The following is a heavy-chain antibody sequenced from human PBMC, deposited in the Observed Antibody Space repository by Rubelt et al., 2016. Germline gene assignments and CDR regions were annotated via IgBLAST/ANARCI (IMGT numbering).Heavy chain of an antibody. V-gene: IGHV4-34*01. Sequence: GLEWIGEINHSGSTNYNPSLKSRVTISVDTSKNQFSLKLSSVTAADTAVYYCARGLELIAVAGTLFSYGMDVWGQGTTVTVSS. J-gene: IGHJ6*02. D-gene: IGHD6-19*01. CDR3: ARGLELIAVAGTLFSYGMDV. CDR2: INHSGST.